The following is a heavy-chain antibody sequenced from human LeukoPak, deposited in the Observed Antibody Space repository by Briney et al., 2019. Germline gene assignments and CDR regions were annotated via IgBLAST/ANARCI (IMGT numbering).Heavy chain of an antibody. Sequence: SETLSLTCTVSGDSISSSRYYWGWIRQPPGKGLEWIGNIYDSGTTHYTPSLKSRVTISVDSSKNYFSLNLTSVTASDTAVYYCARGFGLQRGFSRWLDPWGQGTLVTVSS. CDR3: ARGFGLQRGFSRWLDP. J-gene: IGHJ5*02. D-gene: IGHD3/OR15-3a*01. CDR2: IYDSGTT. CDR1: GDSISSSRYY. V-gene: IGHV4-39*02.